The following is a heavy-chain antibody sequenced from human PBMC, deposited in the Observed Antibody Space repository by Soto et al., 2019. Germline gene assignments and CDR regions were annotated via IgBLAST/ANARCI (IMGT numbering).Heavy chain of an antibody. D-gene: IGHD5-12*01. CDR3: ATYEYRTSLYGIDV. V-gene: IGHV4-34*01. J-gene: IGHJ6*02. CDR1: GGSFRCYY. CDR2: INHRGDT. Sequence: SVTLSLSCAVVGGSFRCYYWSWIRTSPGKGLEWIGEINHRGDTTYNPSLTSRVTISLDSSKQQFSLILSSVTAADAAIYYCATYEYRTSLYGIDVWGQGDAVTVS.